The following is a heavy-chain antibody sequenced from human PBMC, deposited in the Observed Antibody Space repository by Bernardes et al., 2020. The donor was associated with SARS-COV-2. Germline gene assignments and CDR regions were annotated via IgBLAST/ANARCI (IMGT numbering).Heavy chain of an antibody. CDR3: TIAKACGSACYIIDY. D-gene: IGHD2-2*02. V-gene: IGHV4-34*01. Sequence: SETLCLTCAVYGGSFSGYYWSWIRQPPGKGLEWIGEINHSGSTNYNPSLKSRVTITVDTSKNQFSLKLSSVTAADTAVYYCTIAKACGSACYIIDYWGQGTLVTVSS. J-gene: IGHJ4*02. CDR1: GGSFSGYY. CDR2: INHSGST.